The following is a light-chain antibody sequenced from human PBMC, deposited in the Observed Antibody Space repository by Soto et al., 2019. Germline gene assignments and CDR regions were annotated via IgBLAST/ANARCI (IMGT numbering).Light chain of an antibody. CDR3: SSYTSSSHYV. V-gene: IGLV2-14*01. Sequence: QSVLTQPASVSGSPGQPITISCTGTSSDVGGYNYVSWYQQHPGKAPKLMIYEVSNRPSGVSNRFSGSKSGNTASLTISGLQAEDEADYYCSSYTSSSHYVFGTGTKVTVL. CDR2: EVS. J-gene: IGLJ1*01. CDR1: SSDVGGYNY.